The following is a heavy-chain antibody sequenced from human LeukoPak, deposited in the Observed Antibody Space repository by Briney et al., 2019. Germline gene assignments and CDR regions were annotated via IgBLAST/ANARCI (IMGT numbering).Heavy chain of an antibody. Sequence: NASETLSLTCTVSGGSISSYYWSWIRQPPGKGLEWIGYIYYSGSTNYNPSLKSRVTISVDTSKNQFSLKLNSVTAADTAVYYCARRGYGSGSLNRYYFDYWGQGILVTVSS. J-gene: IGHJ4*02. CDR1: GGSISSYY. D-gene: IGHD3-10*01. V-gene: IGHV4-59*08. CDR2: IYYSGST. CDR3: ARRGYGSGSLNRYYFDY.